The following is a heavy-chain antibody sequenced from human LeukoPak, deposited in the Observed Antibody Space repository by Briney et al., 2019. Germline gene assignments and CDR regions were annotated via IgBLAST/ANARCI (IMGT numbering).Heavy chain of an antibody. Sequence: GGSLRPSCAASGFTFSSYGMHWVRQAPGKGLEWVAVISYDGSNKYYADSVKGRFTISRDNSKNTLYLQMNSLRAEDTAVYYCAKSGVDYYDSSGYYYPAIWGQGTLVTISS. V-gene: IGHV3-30*18. J-gene: IGHJ4*02. D-gene: IGHD3-22*01. CDR1: GFTFSSYG. CDR2: ISYDGSNK. CDR3: AKSGVDYYDSSGYYYPAI.